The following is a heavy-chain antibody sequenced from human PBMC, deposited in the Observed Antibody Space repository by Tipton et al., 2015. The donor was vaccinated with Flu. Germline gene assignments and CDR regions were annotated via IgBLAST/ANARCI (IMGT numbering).Heavy chain of an antibody. Sequence: SLRLSCAASGFTFDDYAMHWVRQVPGKGLEWVSSISWDSDTINYAASVKGRFTISRDNRKKSLYLQMSSLRAEDTALYYCAKTGDSGYAYFGHWGQGTLVSVSS. D-gene: IGHD5-12*01. J-gene: IGHJ4*02. CDR1: GFTFDDYA. CDR2: ISWDSDTI. CDR3: AKTGDSGYAYFGH. V-gene: IGHV3-9*01.